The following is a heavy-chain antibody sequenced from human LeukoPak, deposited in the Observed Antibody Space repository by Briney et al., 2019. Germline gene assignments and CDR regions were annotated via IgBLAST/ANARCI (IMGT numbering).Heavy chain of an antibody. CDR3: ARDGGQVGSTGPFDY. CDR2: INPNSGGT. Sequence: GASVKVSCKASGYTFTGYYMHWVRQAPGQGLEWMGWINPNSGGTNYAQKFQGRVTMTRDTSISTAYMELSRLRSDDTAVYYCARDGGQVGSTGPFDYWGQGTLVTVS. J-gene: IGHJ4*02. CDR1: GYTFTGYY. V-gene: IGHV1-2*02. D-gene: IGHD1-26*01.